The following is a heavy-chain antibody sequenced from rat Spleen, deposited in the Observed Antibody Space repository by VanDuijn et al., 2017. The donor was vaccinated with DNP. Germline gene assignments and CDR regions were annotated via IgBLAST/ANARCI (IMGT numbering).Heavy chain of an antibody. J-gene: IGHJ3*01. CDR2: ISSTGDNT. CDR1: GFTFNNYW. V-gene: IGHV5-31*01. CDR3: ARGNDGFTY. Sequence: EVQLVESGGGLVQPGRSLKLSCVASGFTFNNYWMTWIRQAPGKGLEWVASISSTGDNTYYSDSVKGRFTISRDNAKNTQYLQMDSLRSEDTATYYCARGNDGFTYWGQGTLVTVSS.